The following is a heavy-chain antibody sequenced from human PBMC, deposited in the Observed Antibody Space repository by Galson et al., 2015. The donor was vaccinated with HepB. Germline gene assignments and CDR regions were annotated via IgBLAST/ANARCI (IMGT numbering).Heavy chain of an antibody. CDR3: ARGNGAAAGRFDY. Sequence: SETLSLTCAVYGGSFSGYYWSWIRQPPGKGLDWIGEINHSGSTNYNPSLKSRVTISVDTSKNQFSLKLSSVTAADTAVYYCARGNGAAAGRFDYWDQGTLVTVSS. J-gene: IGHJ4*02. D-gene: IGHD6-13*01. CDR2: INHSGST. V-gene: IGHV4-34*01. CDR1: GGSFSGYY.